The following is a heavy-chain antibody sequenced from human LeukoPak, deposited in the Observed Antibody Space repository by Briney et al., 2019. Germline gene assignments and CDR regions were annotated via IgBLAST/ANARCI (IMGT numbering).Heavy chain of an antibody. Sequence: SSETLSLTCTVSGGSISSGSYYWSWIRQPPGKGLEWIGYIYYSGSTNYNPSLKSRVTISVDTSKNQFSLKLSSVTAADTAVYYCARDGVGFDYWGQGTLVTVSS. CDR3: ARDGVGFDY. CDR1: GGSISSGSYY. CDR2: IYYSGST. J-gene: IGHJ4*02. V-gene: IGHV4-61*01.